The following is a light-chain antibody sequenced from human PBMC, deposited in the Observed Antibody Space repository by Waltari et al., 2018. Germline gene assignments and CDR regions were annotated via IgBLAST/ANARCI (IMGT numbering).Light chain of an antibody. Sequence: DIQMTQSPSSLSASVGDRITITCRASESIGRYLNWYQQRPGKVPKLLIYAASNLQSGAPSRFSGSGPGTAFTLTISSLQPEDSATYYCQQSYTSPYTFGQGT. J-gene: IGKJ2*01. CDR3: QQSYTSPYT. CDR1: ESIGRY. V-gene: IGKV1-39*01. CDR2: AAS.